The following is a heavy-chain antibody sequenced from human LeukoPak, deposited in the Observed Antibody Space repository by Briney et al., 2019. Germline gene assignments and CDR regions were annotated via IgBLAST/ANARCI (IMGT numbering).Heavy chain of an antibody. CDR3: ARDWDVVVPAAVAFDY. D-gene: IGHD2-2*01. V-gene: IGHV3-21*01. J-gene: IGHJ4*02. CDR1: GFTFSSYS. Sequence: GGSLRLSRAASGFTFSSYSMNWVRQAPGKGLEWVSSISSSSSYIYYADSVKGRFTISRDNAKNSLYLQMNSLRAEDTAVYYCARDWDVVVPAAVAFDYWGQGTLVTVSS. CDR2: ISSSSSYI.